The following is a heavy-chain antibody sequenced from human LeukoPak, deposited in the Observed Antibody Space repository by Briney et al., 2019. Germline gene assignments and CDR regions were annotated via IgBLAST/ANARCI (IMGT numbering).Heavy chain of an antibody. J-gene: IGHJ3*02. V-gene: IGHV3-23*01. Sequence: EGSLRLSCAASEFTYSAYAMSWVRQAPGKRLEWVSTISGDGRSTFYADSVKGRFTISRDDSKTTLFLQMNSLRAEDTAIYYCARRYGGWGAFDIWGQGTVVTVSS. CDR3: ARRYGGWGAFDI. CDR2: ISGDGRST. CDR1: EFTYSAYA. D-gene: IGHD4-23*01.